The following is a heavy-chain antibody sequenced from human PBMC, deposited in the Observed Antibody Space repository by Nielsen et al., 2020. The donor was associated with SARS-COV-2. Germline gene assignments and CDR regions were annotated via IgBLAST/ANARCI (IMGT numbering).Heavy chain of an antibody. V-gene: IGHV3-48*02. CDR1: GFTFSSYS. Sequence: GKSLKISCAASGFTFSSYSMNWVRQVPGKGLEWVSYISSSSSTIYYADSVKGRFTISRDNAKNSLYLQMNSLRDEDTAVYYCAGGWYKLGYWGQGTLVTVSS. CDR3: AGGWYKLGY. CDR2: ISSSSSTI. D-gene: IGHD6-13*01. J-gene: IGHJ4*02.